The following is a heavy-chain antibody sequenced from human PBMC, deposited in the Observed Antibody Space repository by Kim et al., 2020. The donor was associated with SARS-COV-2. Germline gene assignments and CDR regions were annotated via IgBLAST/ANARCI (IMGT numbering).Heavy chain of an antibody. CDR2: ISWNSGSI. D-gene: IGHD4-17*01. J-gene: IGHJ3*02. CDR3: AKVSTVISTFDAFDI. Sequence: GGSLRLSCAASGFTFDDYAMHWVRQAPGKGLEWVSGISWNSGSIGYADSVKGRFTISRDNAKNSLYLQMNSLRAEDTALYYCAKVSTVISTFDAFDIWGQGTMVTVSS. V-gene: IGHV3-9*01. CDR1: GFTFDDYA.